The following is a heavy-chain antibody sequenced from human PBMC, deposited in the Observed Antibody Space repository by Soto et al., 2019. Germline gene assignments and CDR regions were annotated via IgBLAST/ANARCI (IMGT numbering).Heavy chain of an antibody. CDR1: GFTFSSYA. D-gene: IGHD6-13*01. CDR2: VSGSGGRT. J-gene: IGHJ6*03. Sequence: EVQLLESGGGLVQPGESLRLSCSASGFTFSSYAMSWVRQAPGKGLEWVSAVSGSGGRTYYADSVEGRFTTYRDNSMNTLHLQMNSLRAEDTAVYYCAKAGNSWSYYSYHMDVWGKGTTVTVSS. V-gene: IGHV3-23*01. CDR3: AKAGNSWSYYSYHMDV.